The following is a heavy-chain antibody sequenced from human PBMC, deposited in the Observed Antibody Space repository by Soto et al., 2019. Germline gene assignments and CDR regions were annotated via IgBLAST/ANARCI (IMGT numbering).Heavy chain of an antibody. Sequence: QVQLVQSGAEVKEPGASLKVSCKASGYTFNSYGITWVRQAPGQGLEWMGWISAYNGNTYYEQKFQGRVTMTTDTFTSTVYMELRSLRSDDTAFYYCARDYGGYFDYWGQGTLVTVSS. J-gene: IGHJ4*02. CDR3: ARDYGGYFDY. V-gene: IGHV1-18*01. CDR2: ISAYNGNT. CDR1: GYTFNSYG. D-gene: IGHD2-15*01.